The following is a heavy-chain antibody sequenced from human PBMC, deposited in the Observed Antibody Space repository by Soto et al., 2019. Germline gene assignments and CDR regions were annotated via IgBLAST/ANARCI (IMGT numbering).Heavy chain of an antibody. Sequence: QVQLVQSGAEVKKPGASVKVSCKASGYTFTSYAMHWVRQAPGQRLEWMGWINAGNGNTKYSQKFQGRVTITKNTSASTAYMELRSLRSEDTAVYYCARGPLRNWFDPWGQGTLVTVSS. V-gene: IGHV1-3*01. CDR3: ARGPLRNWFDP. CDR2: INAGNGNT. J-gene: IGHJ5*02. CDR1: GYTFTSYA. D-gene: IGHD5-12*01.